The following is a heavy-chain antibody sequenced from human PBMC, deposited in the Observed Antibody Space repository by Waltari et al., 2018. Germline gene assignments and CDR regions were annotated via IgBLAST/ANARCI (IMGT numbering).Heavy chain of an antibody. V-gene: IGHV3-9*01. Sequence: EVQLVESGGGLVQPGRSLRLSCAASGFTFDDYAMHWVRQAPGKGLEWVSGISWNSGSIGYADSVKGRFTISRDNAKNSLYLQMNSLRAEDTALYYCAKGDDIHIAVAGGFDYWGQGTLVTVSS. J-gene: IGHJ4*02. CDR3: AKGDDIHIAVAGGFDY. CDR1: GFTFDDYA. D-gene: IGHD6-19*01. CDR2: ISWNSGSI.